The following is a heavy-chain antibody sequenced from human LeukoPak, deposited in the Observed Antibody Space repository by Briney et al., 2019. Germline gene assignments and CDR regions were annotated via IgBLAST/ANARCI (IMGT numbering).Heavy chain of an antibody. CDR2: MNPTTGST. D-gene: IGHD1-26*01. CDR1: GYTFTDHD. CDR3: ARESEVYSGTYYFYYYMDV. J-gene: IGHJ6*03. Sequence: ASVKVSCKASGYTFTDHDINWVRQAPGQGLEWMGWMNPTTGSTGDVQKFQGGVTFTRDTSISTAYMELTNLSSEDTAVYFCARESEVYSGTYYFYYYMDVWGGGTTVIVSS. V-gene: IGHV1-8*03.